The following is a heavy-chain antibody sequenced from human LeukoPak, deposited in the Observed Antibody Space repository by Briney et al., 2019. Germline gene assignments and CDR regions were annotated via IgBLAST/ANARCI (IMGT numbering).Heavy chain of an antibody. CDR2: ISGSGGGT. CDR3: AKRQVVGDGGFDY. D-gene: IGHD6-19*01. Sequence: PGGSLRLSCAASGLTFSSYAMSWVRQAPGKGLEWVSAISGSGGGTYYADSVKGRFTISRDNSKSTLYLQVNSLRAEDTAVYYCAKRQVVGDGGFDYWGQGTLVTVSS. J-gene: IGHJ4*02. V-gene: IGHV3-23*01. CDR1: GLTFSSYA.